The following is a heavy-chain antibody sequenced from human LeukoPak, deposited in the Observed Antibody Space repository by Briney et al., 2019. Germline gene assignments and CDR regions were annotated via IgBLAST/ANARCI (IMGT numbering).Heavy chain of an antibody. CDR2: INHSGST. CDR1: GGSFSGYY. Sequence: SETLSLTCAVYGGSFSGYYWSWIRQPPGKGLEWIGEINHSGSTNYNPSLKSRVTISVDTSKNQFSLKLSSVTAADTAVYYCCSGWHRHPGYWGQGTLVTVSS. J-gene: IGHJ4*02. CDR3: CSGWHRHPGY. D-gene: IGHD6-19*01. V-gene: IGHV4-34*01.